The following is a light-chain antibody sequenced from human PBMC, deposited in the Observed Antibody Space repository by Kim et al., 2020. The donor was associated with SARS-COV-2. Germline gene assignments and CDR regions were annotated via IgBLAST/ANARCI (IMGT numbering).Light chain of an antibody. V-gene: IGLV1-44*01. CDR2: SNN. CDR3: AAWDDSRTVL. CDR1: ISNIGTNT. Sequence: ELTQPPSASGTPGQRVTISCSGSISNIGTNTVNWYQQLPGTAPKLLIYSNNQRPSGVPDRFSGSKSGTSASLAISGLQSDDEPDYYCAAWDDSRTVLFGGGTQLTVL. J-gene: IGLJ2*01.